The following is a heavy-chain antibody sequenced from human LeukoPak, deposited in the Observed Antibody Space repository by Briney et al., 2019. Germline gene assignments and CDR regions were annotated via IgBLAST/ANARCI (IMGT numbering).Heavy chain of an antibody. J-gene: IGHJ5*02. D-gene: IGHD3-3*01. CDR1: GFTFTRFW. CDR2: INPDGTKT. Sequence: PGGSQRLSCAASGFTFTRFWLTWVRQSPGKGLEWVANINPDGTKTTYVDSVEGRFAISRDNAKNSVFLLMTSLRAEDTAMYYCATAPASVDSSWGQGTLVAVSS. CDR3: ATAPASVDSS. V-gene: IGHV3-7*01.